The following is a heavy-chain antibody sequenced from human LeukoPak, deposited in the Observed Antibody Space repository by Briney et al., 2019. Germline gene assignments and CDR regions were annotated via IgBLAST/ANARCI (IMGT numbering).Heavy chain of an antibody. CDR2: ISGSGGST. J-gene: IGHJ4*02. V-gene: IGHV3-23*01. D-gene: IGHD3-22*01. Sequence: GGSLRLSCAASGFTFSSYAMSWVRQAPGKGLEWVSAISGSGGSTYYADSVKGRFTISRDNSKNTLYLQMNSLRAEDTAVYYCAIYNSSGYYNYWGQGTLVTASS. CDR1: GFTFSSYA. CDR3: AIYNSSGYYNY.